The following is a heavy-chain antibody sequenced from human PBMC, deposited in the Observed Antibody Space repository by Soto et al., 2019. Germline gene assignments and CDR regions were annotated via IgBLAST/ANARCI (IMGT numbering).Heavy chain of an antibody. CDR1: GYTFTSYG. CDR3: ARDIVTVTTYCWDY. J-gene: IGHJ4*02. Sequence: QVQLVQSGAEVKKPGASVKVSCKDSGYTFTSYGISWVRQAPGQGLEWMGWISAYNGNTNYAQKLQGRVTMTTDTSKSTADMELRSLRADDTAVYYRARDIVTVTTYCWDYWGQGTLVTVSS. V-gene: IGHV1-18*01. D-gene: IGHD4-17*01. CDR2: ISAYNGNT.